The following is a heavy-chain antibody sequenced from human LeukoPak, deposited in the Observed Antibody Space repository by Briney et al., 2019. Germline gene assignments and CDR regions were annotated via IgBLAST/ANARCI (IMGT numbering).Heavy chain of an antibody. J-gene: IGHJ4*02. CDR2: IYSGGNK. CDR3: ARDGPV. V-gene: IGHV3-66*01. D-gene: IGHD3/OR15-3a*01. Sequence: QPGGSVTLSCAASGFTVSSNYMGWVRQAPGKGLEWVSVIYSGGNKYYPDLVKGRFTIPKDNSKTTLHLQINSRGAEDPVLDYGARDGPVRGQGTLVTVSS. CDR1: GFTVSSNY.